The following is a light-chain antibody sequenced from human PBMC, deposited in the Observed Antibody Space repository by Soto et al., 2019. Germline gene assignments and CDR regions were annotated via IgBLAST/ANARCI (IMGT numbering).Light chain of an antibody. CDR2: WAS. J-gene: IGKJ2*01. CDR1: QSVLYSSNNKFY. Sequence: DIVMTQSPDSLAVSLGERATINCKSSQSVLYSSNNKFYLAWYQQKPGQPPELLIYWASTRESGVPDRFSGSGSGTDFALTISSRQAEDVAVDYCQQYYSAPYTFGQGTRLEIK. CDR3: QQYYSAPYT. V-gene: IGKV4-1*01.